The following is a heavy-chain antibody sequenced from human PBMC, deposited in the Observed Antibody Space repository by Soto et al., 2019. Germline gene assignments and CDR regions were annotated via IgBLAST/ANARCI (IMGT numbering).Heavy chain of an antibody. Sequence: PGGSLRLSCAASGFTFSSYSMNWVRQAPGKGLEWVSDISSSSSTIYYADSVKGRFTISRDNAKNSLYLQMNSLRAEDTAVYYCAKGYCSSTSCSYDYWGQGTLVTVSS. J-gene: IGHJ4*02. CDR3: AKGYCSSTSCSYDY. D-gene: IGHD2-2*01. CDR1: GFTFSSYS. CDR2: ISSSSSTI. V-gene: IGHV3-48*01.